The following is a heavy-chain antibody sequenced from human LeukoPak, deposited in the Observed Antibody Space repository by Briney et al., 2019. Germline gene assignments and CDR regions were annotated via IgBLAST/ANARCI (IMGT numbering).Heavy chain of an antibody. CDR1: GYSFTSYW. J-gene: IGHJ4*02. D-gene: IGHD5-12*01. Sequence: GEPLKISCEGSGYSFTSYWIGWVRQMPGKGLGWRGIIYPGDSDTRYSPSFQGQVTISADQSISTAYLQWSSLKASDTAMYYCARLRTPTNRLGYWGQGTLVTVSS. V-gene: IGHV5-51*01. CDR3: ARLRTPTNRLGY. CDR2: IYPGDSDT.